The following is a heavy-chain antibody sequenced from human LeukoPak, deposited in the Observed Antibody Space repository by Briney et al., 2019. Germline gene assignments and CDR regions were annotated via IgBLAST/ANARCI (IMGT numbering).Heavy chain of an antibody. D-gene: IGHD5-12*01. Sequence: SETLSLTCTVSGGSIISYYWSWIRQPAGKGLEWIGRIYTSGSTNYNPSLKSRVTMSVDTSKNQFSLKLSSVTAADTAVYYCARNGVVATYHYFDYWGQGTLVPVSS. CDR2: IYTSGST. V-gene: IGHV4-4*07. CDR1: GGSIISYY. J-gene: IGHJ4*02. CDR3: ARNGVVATYHYFDY.